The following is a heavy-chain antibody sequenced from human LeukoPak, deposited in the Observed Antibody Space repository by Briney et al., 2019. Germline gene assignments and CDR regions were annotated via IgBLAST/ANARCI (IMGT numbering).Heavy chain of an antibody. CDR2: IIPIFGTA. CDR3: AKGIVVAGHFDY. Sequence: ASVKVSCKDSGGTFSSYAISWVRQAPGQGLEWMGGIIPIFGTANYAQKFQGRVTIPADESTSTAYMELSSLRSEDTAVYYCAKGIVVAGHFDYWGQGTLVTVSS. J-gene: IGHJ4*02. V-gene: IGHV1-69*13. D-gene: IGHD6-19*01. CDR1: GGTFSSYA.